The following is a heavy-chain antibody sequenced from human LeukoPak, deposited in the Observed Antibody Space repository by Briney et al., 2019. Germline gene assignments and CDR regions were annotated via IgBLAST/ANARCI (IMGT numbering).Heavy chain of an antibody. Sequence: GGSLRLSCAASGFTFSSYGMHWVRQAPGKGLEWVAVISYGESNKFYADSVKGRFTISRDNSKNTLYLQMNSLRAEDTAVYYCAKDVGMIGYCSGGSCYAIDYWGQGTLVTVSS. CDR3: AKDVGMIGYCSGGSCYAIDY. J-gene: IGHJ4*02. V-gene: IGHV3-30*18. D-gene: IGHD2-15*01. CDR1: GFTFSSYG. CDR2: ISYGESNK.